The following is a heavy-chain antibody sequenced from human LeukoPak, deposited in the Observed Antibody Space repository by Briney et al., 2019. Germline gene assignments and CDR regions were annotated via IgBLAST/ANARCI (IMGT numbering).Heavy chain of an antibody. CDR3: ARDDIVVVPAAMSFDY. V-gene: IGHV3-48*03. CDR1: GFTFSSYE. J-gene: IGHJ4*02. D-gene: IGHD2-2*01. Sequence: GGSLRLSCAASGFTFSSYEMNWVRQAPGKGLEWVSYISSSGSTIYYADSVKGRFTISRDNSKNTLYLQMNSLRAEDTAVYYCARDDIVVVPAAMSFDYWGQGTLVTVSS. CDR2: ISSSGSTI.